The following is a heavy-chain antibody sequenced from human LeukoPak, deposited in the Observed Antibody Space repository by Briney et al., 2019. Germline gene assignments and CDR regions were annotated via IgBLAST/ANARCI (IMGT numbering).Heavy chain of an antibody. J-gene: IGHJ6*03. Sequence: GGSLRPSCAASGFNVSSNYMTWVRQAPGMGLEWVAFIRYDGGNTYYADSVKGRFTISRDNSKNTMYLQMNSLNAEDTAVYYCAKDEVVPGYYYTDVWGRGTTVTISS. D-gene: IGHD2-2*01. CDR2: IRYDGGNT. CDR1: GFNVSSNY. CDR3: AKDEVVPGYYYTDV. V-gene: IGHV3-30*02.